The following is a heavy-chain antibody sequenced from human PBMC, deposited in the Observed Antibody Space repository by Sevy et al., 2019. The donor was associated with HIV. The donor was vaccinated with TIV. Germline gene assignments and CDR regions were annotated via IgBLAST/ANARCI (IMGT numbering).Heavy chain of an antibody. CDR3: ARDGGGGTTNSGMDV. CDR1: GYTFTGDY. D-gene: IGHD2-15*01. J-gene: IGHJ6*02. Sequence: ASVKVSCKASGYTFTGDYLHWVRQDPGQGLEWMGRVYPNSGGTNYARKFQGRVTMTRDTSISTAYMELSRLRFDDTAVYYCARDGGGGTTNSGMDVWGQGTTVTVSS. V-gene: IGHV1-2*06. CDR2: VYPNSGGT.